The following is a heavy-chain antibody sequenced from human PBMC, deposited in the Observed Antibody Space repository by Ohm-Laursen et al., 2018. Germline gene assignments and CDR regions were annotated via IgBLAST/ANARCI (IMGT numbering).Heavy chain of an antibody. Sequence: PSETLSLTCTVSGGSISGYYWSWIRQPPGKGLEWIGNIYYSGSTYYNPSLRSRVSISIHTSQNQFSLKLSSVTATDTAVYYCARAFWNGYNDAFDVWGQGTMVTVSS. D-gene: IGHD3-3*01. CDR1: GGSISGYY. J-gene: IGHJ3*01. V-gene: IGHV4-59*04. CDR2: IYYSGST. CDR3: ARAFWNGYNDAFDV.